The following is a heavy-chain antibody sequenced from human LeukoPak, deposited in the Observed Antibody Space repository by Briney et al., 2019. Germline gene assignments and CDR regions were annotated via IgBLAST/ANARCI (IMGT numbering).Heavy chain of an antibody. CDR1: GFTFSSYG. J-gene: IGHJ3*02. V-gene: IGHV3-30*18. CDR2: ISYDGSNK. D-gene: IGHD1-26*01. CDR3: AKLGSGSDPGAFDI. Sequence: GRSLRLSCAASGFTFSSYGMHWVRQAPGKGPEWVAIISYDGSNKYYADSVKGRFTISRDNSKNTLYLQMNSLRAEDTAVYYCAKLGSGSDPGAFDIWGQGTMVTVSS.